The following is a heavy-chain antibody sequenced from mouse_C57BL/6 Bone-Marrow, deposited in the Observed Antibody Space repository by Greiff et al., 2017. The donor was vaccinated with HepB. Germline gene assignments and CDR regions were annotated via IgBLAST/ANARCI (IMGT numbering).Heavy chain of an antibody. CDR1: GYTFTSYW. Sequence: QVQLQQPGAELVKPGASVKLSCKASGYTFTSYWMHWVKQRPGQGLEWIGMIHPNSGSTNYNEKFKSKATLTVDKSSSTAYMQLSSLTSEDSAVYYCAKIYYYGSSYLYWYFDVGGTGTTVTVSS. V-gene: IGHV1-64*01. J-gene: IGHJ1*03. CDR3: AKIYYYGSSYLYWYFDV. CDR2: IHPNSGST. D-gene: IGHD1-1*01.